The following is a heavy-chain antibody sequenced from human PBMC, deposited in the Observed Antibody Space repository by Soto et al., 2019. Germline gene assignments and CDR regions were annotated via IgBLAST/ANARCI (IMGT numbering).Heavy chain of an antibody. CDR3: AHRPSPGEYNWNDGGYDY. Sequence: GESLKISCKGSGYGFANYWIGWVRQMPGKGLEWMGIIYPGDSDTRYSPSFEGHVTISADKSISTAYLQWSSLKASDTATYYCAHRPSPGEYNWNDGGYDYWGQGTLVTVSS. V-gene: IGHV5-51*01. D-gene: IGHD1-1*01. J-gene: IGHJ4*02. CDR1: GYGFANYW. CDR2: IYPGDSDT.